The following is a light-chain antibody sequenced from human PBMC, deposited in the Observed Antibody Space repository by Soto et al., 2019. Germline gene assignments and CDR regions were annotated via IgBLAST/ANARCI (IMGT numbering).Light chain of an antibody. CDR1: QGISSD. J-gene: IGKJ4*01. Sequence: AIPLTQSPSSLSASVGDRVTITCRASQGISSDLAWYQQKPGKGPKLLIYDASSLESGVPSRFSGSGSGTDFTLTISSLQPEDFATYYCQQFNSYPLTFGGGTKVEIK. CDR3: QQFNSYPLT. CDR2: DAS. V-gene: IGKV1-13*02.